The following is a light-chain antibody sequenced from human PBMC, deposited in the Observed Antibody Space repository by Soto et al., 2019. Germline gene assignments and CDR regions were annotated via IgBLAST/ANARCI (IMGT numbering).Light chain of an antibody. CDR2: GES. J-gene: IGKJ2*01. V-gene: IGKV3-15*01. CDR1: QSVSSN. Sequence: EIVMTQSPATLSVSPGERATLSCRASQSVSSNLAGSQHTPGQATRLLIYGESTSATGIPARFSASGCETEFSLAISSLQSEGLAVDYFLQYNKWLPSQHTFGQGTKVEIK. CDR3: LQYNKWLPSQHT.